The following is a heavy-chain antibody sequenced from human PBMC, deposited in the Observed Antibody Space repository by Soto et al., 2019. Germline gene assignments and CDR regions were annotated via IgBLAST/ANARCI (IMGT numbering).Heavy chain of an antibody. CDR1: GFSFSTYS. Sequence: EVQLVESGGGLVMPGGSLRLSCIASGFSFSTYSMNWVRQAPGKGLEWVSSIRRSGDYTYYADSLKGRITISRDNAKNSRSLQMISLRAEDTAVYYCARSTSLGGMDVWGQGTTVTVSS. D-gene: IGHD1-1*01. J-gene: IGHJ6*02. CDR2: IRRSGDYT. V-gene: IGHV3-21*01. CDR3: ARSTSLGGMDV.